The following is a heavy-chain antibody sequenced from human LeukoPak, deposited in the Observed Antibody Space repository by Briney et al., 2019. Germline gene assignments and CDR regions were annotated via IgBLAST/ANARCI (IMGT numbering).Heavy chain of an antibody. D-gene: IGHD4-17*01. V-gene: IGHV1-2*06. CDR2: INPNTGGT. Sequence: ASVKVSCKASGYIFTHYYIHWVRQAPGQGLEWMGRINPNTGGTTYAQNFQGRVTMTRDTSISTAYMELSRLRSDDTAVYYCARPMTTVTTSHLLWGQGTLVTVSS. CDR1: GYIFTHYY. J-gene: IGHJ4*02. CDR3: ARPMTTVTTSHLL.